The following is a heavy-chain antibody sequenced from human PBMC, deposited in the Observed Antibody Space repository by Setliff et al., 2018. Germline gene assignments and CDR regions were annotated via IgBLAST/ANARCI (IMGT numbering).Heavy chain of an antibody. CDR1: GYSFTSYG. Sequence: GASVKVSCKTSGYSFTSYGISWVRQAPGQGLEWMGWISADNGQTRNVQSFQGRVTMTTDTTTSTDYMELRSLRSDDTAVYYCARERAYDGINYYGMDVWGQGTTVTVSS. CDR3: ARERAYDGINYYGMDV. V-gene: IGHV1-18*01. D-gene: IGHD3-22*01. J-gene: IGHJ6*01. CDR2: ISADNGQT.